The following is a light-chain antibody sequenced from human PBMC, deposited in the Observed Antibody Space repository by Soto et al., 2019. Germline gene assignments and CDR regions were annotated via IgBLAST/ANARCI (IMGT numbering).Light chain of an antibody. J-gene: IGLJ3*02. CDR2: SNN. Sequence: QSVLTDPPSASGTPGQRVTIPCSGSSSNIGSNTVNWYQQLPGTAPKLLIYSNNQRPSGVPDRFSGSKSGTSASLAISWLQSEDEADYYCEAWDDSLNGLFGGGTKLTVL. CDR3: EAWDDSLNGL. V-gene: IGLV1-44*01. CDR1: SSNIGSNT.